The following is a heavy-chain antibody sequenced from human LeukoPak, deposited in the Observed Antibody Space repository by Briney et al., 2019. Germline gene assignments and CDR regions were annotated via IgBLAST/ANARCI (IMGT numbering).Heavy chain of an antibody. D-gene: IGHD3-22*01. CDR3: ARVMSATYYYDSSGYGYPYYFDY. V-gene: IGHV3-74*01. J-gene: IGHJ4*02. CDR2: INSDGSST. CDR1: GFTFSSYW. Sequence: GGSLRLSCAASGFTFSSYWMHWVRQAPGKGLVWVSRINSDGSSTSYADSVKGRFTISRDNAKNTLYLQMNSLRAEDTAVYYCARVMSATYYYDSSGYGYPYYFDYWGQGTLVTVSS.